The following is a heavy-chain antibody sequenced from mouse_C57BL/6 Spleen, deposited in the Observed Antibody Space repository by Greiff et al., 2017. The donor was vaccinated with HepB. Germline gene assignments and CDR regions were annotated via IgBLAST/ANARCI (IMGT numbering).Heavy chain of an antibody. V-gene: IGHV14-3*01. J-gene: IGHJ1*03. Sequence: VQLKESVAELVRPGASVKLSCTASGFNIKNTYMHWVKQRPEQGLEWIGRIDPANGNTKYAPKFQGKATITADTSSNTAYLPLSSLTSEDTAIYYCARSYYYGSSYDWYFDVWGTGTTVTVSS. CDR3: ARSYYYGSSYDWYFDV. CDR1: GFNIKNTY. D-gene: IGHD1-1*01. CDR2: IDPANGNT.